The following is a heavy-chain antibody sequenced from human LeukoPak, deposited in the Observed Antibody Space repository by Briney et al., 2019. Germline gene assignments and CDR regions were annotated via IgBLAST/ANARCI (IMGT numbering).Heavy chain of an antibody. D-gene: IGHD1-26*01. V-gene: IGHV3-7*01. CDR3: ARDVPRGRQEFDF. CDR2: INDDGTET. J-gene: IGHJ4*02. Sequence: PGGSLRLSCATSGFTFSNYWMTWVRQTPGKGLEWVANINDDGTETHYVDSVKGRFTISRDNAKNSLFLQMNSLRDEDTAVYYCARDVPRGRQEFDFWGQGNLVTVS. CDR1: GFTFSNYW.